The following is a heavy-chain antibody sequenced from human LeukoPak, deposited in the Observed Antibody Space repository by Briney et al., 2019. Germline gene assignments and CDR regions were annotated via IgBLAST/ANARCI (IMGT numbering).Heavy chain of an antibody. J-gene: IGHJ4*02. V-gene: IGHV3-53*01. CDR1: GFTVSSNY. CDR3: ARVGCSGGSCYGEDY. Sequence: PGGPLRLSCAASGFTVSSNYMSWVRQAPGKGLEWVSVIYSGGSTYYADSVKGRFTISRDNSKNTLYLQMNSLRAEDTAVYYCARVGCSGGSCYGEDYWGQGTLVTVSS. D-gene: IGHD2-15*01. CDR2: IYSGGST.